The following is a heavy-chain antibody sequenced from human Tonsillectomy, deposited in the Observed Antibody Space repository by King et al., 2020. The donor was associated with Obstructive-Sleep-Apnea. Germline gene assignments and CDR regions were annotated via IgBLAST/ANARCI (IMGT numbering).Heavy chain of an antibody. CDR1: GFTFSNYA. Sequence: VQLVESGGGVVQPGRSLRLSCAASGFTFSNYAMHWVRQAPGKGLEWVAVISYDGNNKYYADSVKGRFTISRDNSKNTLYLQMNSLRPEDTAVYHCARDPLPELGAEYFRHWGRGTLVTVSS. V-gene: IGHV3-30*04. CDR3: ARDPLPELGAEYFRH. J-gene: IGHJ1*01. CDR2: ISYDGNNK. D-gene: IGHD1-7*01.